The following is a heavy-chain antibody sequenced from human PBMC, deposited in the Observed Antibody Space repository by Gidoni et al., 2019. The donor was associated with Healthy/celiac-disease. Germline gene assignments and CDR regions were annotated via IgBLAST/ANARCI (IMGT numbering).Heavy chain of an antibody. CDR1: GFPFSSYW. J-gene: IGHJ4*02. D-gene: IGHD6-6*01. V-gene: IGHV3-7*01. Sequence: EVQLVESGGGLVQPGGSLRLSCAASGFPFSSYWMSWVRQDPGKGLEWVANIKQDGSEKYYVDSVKGRFTISRDNAKNSLYLQMNSLRAEDTAVYYCARGIEYSSSSREVYWGQGTLVTVSS. CDR3: ARGIEYSSSSREVY. CDR2: IKQDGSEK.